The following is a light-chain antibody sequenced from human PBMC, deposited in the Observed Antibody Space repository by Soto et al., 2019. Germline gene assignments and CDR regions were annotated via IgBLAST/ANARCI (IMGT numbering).Light chain of an antibody. CDR2: CAS. V-gene: IGKV3-15*01. CDR3: QQYNNWPPWT. CDR1: QSVSSN. J-gene: IGKJ4*01. Sequence: EIVMTQSTATLSVSPGERATLSCRASQSVSSNLAWFQQTPGQTPRLLISCASTRATGIPARFSSSGSGTEFTPTISSLQSEDCAVYGCQQYNNWPPWTFGRGTEVDIK.